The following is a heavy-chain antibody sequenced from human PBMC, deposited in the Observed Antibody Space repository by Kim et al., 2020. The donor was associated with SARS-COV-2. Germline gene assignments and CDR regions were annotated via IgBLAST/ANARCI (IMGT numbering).Heavy chain of an antibody. J-gene: IGHJ2*01. CDR3: ARETAVGGTSWYLDL. CDR1: GGSFSSTNW. Sequence: SETLSLTCAVSGGSFSSTNWWCWLHQPPGKGLEWIGEISNSGSTSYSPSLKSRVTISVDKSKNQFSLKLSSVTAADTAVYYCARETAVGGTSWYLDLWGRGTLVTVSS. CDR2: ISNSGST. V-gene: IGHV4-4*02. D-gene: IGHD6-19*01.